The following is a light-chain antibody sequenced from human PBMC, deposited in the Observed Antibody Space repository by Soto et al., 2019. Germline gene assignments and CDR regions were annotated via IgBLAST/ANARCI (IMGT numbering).Light chain of an antibody. CDR1: SSDVGGYNY. CDR3: SSYTSSSSDYG. Sequence: QSALTQPASVSGSPGQSITISCTGTSSDVGGYNYVSWYQQHPGKAPKLMIYEVSNRPSGVSNRFSGSKSGNTASLTTSGRQAEDDADYYCSSYTSSSSDYGLGTGTKLTVL. J-gene: IGLJ1*01. CDR2: EVS. V-gene: IGLV2-14*01.